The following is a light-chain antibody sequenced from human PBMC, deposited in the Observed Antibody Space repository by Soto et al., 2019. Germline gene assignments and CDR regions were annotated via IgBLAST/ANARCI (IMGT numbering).Light chain of an antibody. J-gene: IGKJ1*01. CDR1: QSISSW. CDR2: KAS. Sequence: DSQMTQSPSTLSASVGDRVTITCRASQSISSWLAWYQQKPGKAPKLLIYKASSLESGVPSRFSGSGSGTEFTLTISSLQPDDFATYYCQQYNSYSWTFGQGTKVAIK. V-gene: IGKV1-5*03. CDR3: QQYNSYSWT.